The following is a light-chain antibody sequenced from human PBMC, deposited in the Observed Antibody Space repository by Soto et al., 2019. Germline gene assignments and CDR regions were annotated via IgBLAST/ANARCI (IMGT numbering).Light chain of an antibody. CDR1: QSVSSY. Sequence: EIVLTQSPATLSLSPGERATLSCRASQSVSSYLAWYQQKPGQAPRLLIYDASNRATGIPARFSGSGSGTDFTLTISSLEPEDFAVYYCQQRSNWPSGGITFGPGTKVDIK. V-gene: IGKV3-11*01. CDR2: DAS. CDR3: QQRSNWPSGGIT. J-gene: IGKJ3*01.